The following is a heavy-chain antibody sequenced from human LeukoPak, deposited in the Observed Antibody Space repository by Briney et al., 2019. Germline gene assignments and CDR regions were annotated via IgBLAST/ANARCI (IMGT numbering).Heavy chain of an antibody. Sequence: GRSLRLSCAASGFTFSSYAMHWVRQAPGKGLEWVSGISWNSGSIGYADSVKGRFTISRDNAKNSLYLQMNSLRAEDTALYYCAKDPRGYCSSTSCSPFDYWGQGTLVTVSS. J-gene: IGHJ4*02. V-gene: IGHV3-9*01. CDR2: ISWNSGSI. CDR3: AKDPRGYCSSTSCSPFDY. CDR1: GFTFSSYA. D-gene: IGHD2-2*01.